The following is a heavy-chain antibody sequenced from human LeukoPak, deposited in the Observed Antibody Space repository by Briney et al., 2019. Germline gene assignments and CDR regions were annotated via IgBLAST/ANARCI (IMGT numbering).Heavy chain of an antibody. Sequence: GASVKVSCRASGYIFTDLYIHWLRQAPGQGLAYMGRINPNIGDTNYAQDFQGRVTMTKDTSIGTADMELSRLTSDDTAVYCCARVQLLSDEVFNVWGQGTMVTVSS. D-gene: IGHD2-8*02. J-gene: IGHJ3*01. CDR1: GYIFTDLY. CDR3: ARVQLLSDEVFNV. V-gene: IGHV1-2*02. CDR2: INPNIGDT.